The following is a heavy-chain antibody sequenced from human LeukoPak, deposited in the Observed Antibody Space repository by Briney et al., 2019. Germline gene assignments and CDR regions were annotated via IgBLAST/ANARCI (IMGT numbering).Heavy chain of an antibody. V-gene: IGHV3-7*01. D-gene: IGHD3-22*01. CDR1: GFTFCSYW. CDR3: ARGDYYDSSGDYTDAFDI. J-gene: IGHJ3*02. Sequence: GGSLRLSCAASGFTFCSYWMSWVRQAPGKGLEWVANINQDGSAKYYVDSVKGRFTMSRDNAKNSVYLQMNNLRAEDTALYYCARGDYYDSSGDYTDAFDIWGQGTMVTVSS. CDR2: INQDGSAK.